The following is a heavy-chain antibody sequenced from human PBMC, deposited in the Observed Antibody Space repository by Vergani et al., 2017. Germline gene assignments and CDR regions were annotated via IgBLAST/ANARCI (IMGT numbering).Heavy chain of an antibody. J-gene: IGHJ6*03. Sequence: QMQLVQSGPEVKKPGTSVKVSCKASGFTFTSSAVQWVRQARGQRLEWIGWIVVGSGNTNYAQKFQERVTITRDMSTSTAYMELSGLRSEDTAVYYCAAGDFRAYMDVWGKGTTVTVSS. CDR2: IVVGSGNT. D-gene: IGHD1-26*01. CDR3: AAGDFRAYMDV. V-gene: IGHV1-58*01. CDR1: GFTFTSSA.